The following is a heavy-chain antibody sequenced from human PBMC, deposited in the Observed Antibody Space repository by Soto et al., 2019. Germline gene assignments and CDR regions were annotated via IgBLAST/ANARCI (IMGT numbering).Heavy chain of an antibody. CDR2: MNPNSGNT. V-gene: IGHV1-8*01. D-gene: IGHD3-10*01. CDR3: ARVGFGGDQYYYYYMDV. CDR1: GYTFTSYD. J-gene: IGHJ6*03. Sequence: QVPLVQSGAEVKKPGASVKVSCKASGYTFTSYDINWVRQATGQGLEWMGWMNPNSGNTGYAQKFQGRVTMTRNTSISTAYMELSSLRSEDTAVYYCARVGFGGDQYYYYYMDVWGKGTTVTVSS.